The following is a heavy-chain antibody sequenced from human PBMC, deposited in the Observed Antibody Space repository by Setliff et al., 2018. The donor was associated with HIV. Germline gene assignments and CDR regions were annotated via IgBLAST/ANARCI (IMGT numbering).Heavy chain of an antibody. CDR1: GYTFTTYG. CDR2: ISGHSEKT. V-gene: IGHV1-18*01. D-gene: IGHD1-26*01. Sequence: GASVKVSCKASGYTFTTYGMSWIGQAPGQGLEWMGWISGHSEKTDFSKKVRDRLTMTMDTSTNTAYMELRSLTSDDTAVYYCARGWELNVWGQGTRVTVSS. J-gene: IGHJ4*02. CDR3: ARGWELNV.